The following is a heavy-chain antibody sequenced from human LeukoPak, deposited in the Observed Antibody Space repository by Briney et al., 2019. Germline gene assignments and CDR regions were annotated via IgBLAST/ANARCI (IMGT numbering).Heavy chain of an antibody. J-gene: IGHJ4*02. V-gene: IGHV3-7*01. CDR1: GLTLSRSW. D-gene: IGHD6-19*01. CDR2: IKEDESEK. Sequence: GGSLRLSCAGSGLTLSRSWMSWVRQAPGKGLQWVANIKEDESEKDYVDSVKGRFTISRDNAKNSLYLQMNSLRAEDTAVYYCASFYSSGWEPLFDYWGQGTLVTVSS. CDR3: ASFYSSGWEPLFDY.